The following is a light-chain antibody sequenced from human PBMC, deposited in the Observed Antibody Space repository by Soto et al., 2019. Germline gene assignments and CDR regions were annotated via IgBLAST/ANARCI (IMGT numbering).Light chain of an antibody. Sequence: DSQLAQSPSPLSASVGDRVTIPCRASQSISTWLAWYQQKPGRAPKLLIYDASTMESGVPSRFSGSGSGAEFTLTISSLQPDDFATYYCQQYNSYWTFGQGTKVDIK. CDR3: QQYNSYWT. V-gene: IGKV1-5*01. CDR1: QSISTW. J-gene: IGKJ1*01. CDR2: DAS.